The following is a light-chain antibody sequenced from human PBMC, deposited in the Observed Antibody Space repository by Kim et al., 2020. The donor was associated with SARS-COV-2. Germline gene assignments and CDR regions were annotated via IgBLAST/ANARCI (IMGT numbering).Light chain of an antibody. CDR1: QSSSSY. J-gene: IGKJ1*01. CDR2: AAS. V-gene: IGKV1-39*01. CDR3: QQSYSTPQT. Sequence: ASVGDRVTSTGRASQSSSSYLNWYQQKPGKAPKLLIYAASRLQSGVPSRFSGSGSGADFTLTSSSLQAEDFATYYCQQSYSTPQTFGQGTKVDIK.